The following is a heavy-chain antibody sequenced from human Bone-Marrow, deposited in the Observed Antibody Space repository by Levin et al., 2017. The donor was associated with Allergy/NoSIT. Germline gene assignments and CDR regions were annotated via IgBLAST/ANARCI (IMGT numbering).Heavy chain of an antibody. D-gene: IGHD3-3*02. J-gene: IGHJ4*02. CDR3: TRDHFRPGDYFDY. CDR1: GFTFGDYA. CDR2: IRSKAYGGTS. Sequence: QTLSLTCAASGFTFGDYAMNWFRQAPGKELEWVGFIRSKAYGGTSEYAASVKGRFGISRDDSKSIAYLQMNSLKTEDTAVYFCTRDHFRPGDYFDYWGQGTLVTVSS. V-gene: IGHV3-49*03.